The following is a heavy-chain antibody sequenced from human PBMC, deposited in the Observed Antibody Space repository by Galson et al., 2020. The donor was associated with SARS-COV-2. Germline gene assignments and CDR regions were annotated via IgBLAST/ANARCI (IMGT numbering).Heavy chain of an antibody. J-gene: IGHJ6*02. V-gene: IGHV1-18*01. Sequence: ASVKVSCTASGYTFTSYGISWVRQAPGQGLEWMGWISAYNGNTNYAQKLQGRVTMTTDTSTSTAYMELRSLRSDDTAVYYCARERGELLWFWELFTRVGYYYGMDVWGQGTTGTVSS. D-gene: IGHD3-10*01. CDR3: ARERGELLWFWELFTRVGYYYGMDV. CDR2: ISAYNGNT. CDR1: GYTFTSYG.